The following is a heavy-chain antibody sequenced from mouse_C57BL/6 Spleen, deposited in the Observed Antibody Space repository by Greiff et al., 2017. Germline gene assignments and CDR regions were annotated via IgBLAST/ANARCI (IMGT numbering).Heavy chain of an antibody. J-gene: IGHJ4*01. V-gene: IGHV7-3*01. Sequence: EVKLVESGGGLVQPGGSLSLSCAASGFTFTDYYMSWVRQPPGKALEWLGFIRNKANGYTTEYSASVKGRFTISRDNSQSILYLQMKALRAEDSATYYCARRGYYGSSYVGAMDDWGQGTSVTVSS. CDR3: ARRGYYGSSYVGAMDD. CDR2: IRNKANGYTT. D-gene: IGHD1-1*01. CDR1: GFTFTDYY.